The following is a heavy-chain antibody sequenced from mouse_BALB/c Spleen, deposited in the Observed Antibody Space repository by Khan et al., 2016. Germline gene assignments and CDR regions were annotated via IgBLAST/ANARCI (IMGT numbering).Heavy chain of an antibody. CDR3: AREGWLLGYFDY. CDR2: VIPSNAYT. D-gene: IGHD2-3*01. Sequence: QVQLKQSGAELARPGASVRMSCKASGYTFTSYTMRWVKQGPGQGLEWIGYVIPSNAYTNYNQKFKDKATLTADKSSSTAYMQLSSLTSEDSAVYYCAREGWLLGYFDYWGQGTTLTVSS. J-gene: IGHJ2*01. V-gene: IGHV1-4*01. CDR1: GYTFTSYT.